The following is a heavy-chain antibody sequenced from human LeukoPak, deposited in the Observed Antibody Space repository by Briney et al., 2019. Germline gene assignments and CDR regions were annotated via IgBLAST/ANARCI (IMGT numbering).Heavy chain of an antibody. V-gene: IGHV3-23*01. Sequence: GGSLRLSCAASGFTFSSYAKSWVRQAPGKGLDWVSAISGSGGSTYYADSVKGRFTISRDNSKNTLYLQMNSLRAEDTAVYYCAKRVDSSGWFSYFDYWGQGTLVTVSS. J-gene: IGHJ4*02. CDR3: AKRVDSSGWFSYFDY. CDR2: ISGSGGST. CDR1: GFTFSSYA. D-gene: IGHD6-19*01.